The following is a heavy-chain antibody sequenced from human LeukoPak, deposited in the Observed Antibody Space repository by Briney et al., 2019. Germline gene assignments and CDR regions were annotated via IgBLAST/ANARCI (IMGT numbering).Heavy chain of an antibody. CDR1: GYTFTSYD. V-gene: IGHV1-18*01. CDR3: ARDFAWGSGGAPIDDNWLDP. D-gene: IGHD7-27*01. Sequence: ASVKVSCKASGYTFTSYDINWVRQAPGHGLEWMGWISGHNGNTNYAEKFQGRATMTTDTSTNTAYIELRSLRFDDTAVYYCARDFAWGSGGAPIDDNWLDPWGQGTLVTVSS. J-gene: IGHJ5*02. CDR2: ISGHNGNT.